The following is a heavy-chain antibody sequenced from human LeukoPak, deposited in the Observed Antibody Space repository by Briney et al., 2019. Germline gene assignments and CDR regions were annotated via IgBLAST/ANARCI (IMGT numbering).Heavy chain of an antibody. CDR1: GFTLSNVW. V-gene: IGHV3-15*01. CDR3: TTDLSGWYWIPSDF. D-gene: IGHD6-19*01. Sequence: GGSLRLSCAASGFTLSNVWMRWVRQAPGKELEWVGRIKSRTDGGTTDYAAPVKGRFTVSRDDSKNTVYLQMNTLKTDDTGVYYCTTDLSGWYWIPSDFWGQGALVTVSS. CDR2: IKSRTDGGTT. J-gene: IGHJ4*02.